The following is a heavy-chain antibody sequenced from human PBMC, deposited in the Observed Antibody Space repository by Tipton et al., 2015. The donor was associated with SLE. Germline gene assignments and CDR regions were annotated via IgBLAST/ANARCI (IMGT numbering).Heavy chain of an antibody. CDR1: GAYISTYY. D-gene: IGHD7-27*01. V-gene: IGHV4-4*07. J-gene: IGHJ4*02. CDR3: ARGGLGSNLRGSIYLGY. CDR2: MRRGGRT. Sequence: TLSLTCSVSGAYISTYYWGWIRQAPGKGLEWVGCMRRGGRTDYNPSLQSRVAMSVDTSKNQLSIDLNSVTAADTAVYYCARGGLGSNLRGSIYLGYWGQGTLATVSS.